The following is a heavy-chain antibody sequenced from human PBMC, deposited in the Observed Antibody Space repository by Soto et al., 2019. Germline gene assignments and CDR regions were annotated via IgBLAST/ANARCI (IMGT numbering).Heavy chain of an antibody. CDR3: ARHSGSYFRDY. V-gene: IGHV4-4*02. Sequence: QVQLQESGPGLVKPSGTLSLTCAVSGDSISSSNWWSWVRQPPGKGLEWIGEIYHSGSTNYNPSLKSRVTLSVDKSKNQFSLKLNPVTAADTAVDYCARHSGSYFRDYWGQGTLVTVSS. J-gene: IGHJ4*02. D-gene: IGHD1-26*01. CDR1: GDSISSSNW. CDR2: IYHSGST.